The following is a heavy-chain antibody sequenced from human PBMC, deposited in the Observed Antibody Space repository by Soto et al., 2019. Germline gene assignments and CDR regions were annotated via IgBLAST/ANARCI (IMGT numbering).Heavy chain of an antibody. CDR2: ISISSSSI. CDR3: ARGPPLFDT. J-gene: IGHJ5*02. V-gene: IGHV3-48*02. CDR1: GFTFDSYD. Sequence: EVQLVEAGGGLVQPGGSLRLSCSASGFTFDSYDMNWVRQAPGKGLEWVSYISISSSSIYYTDSVKGRFTISRDNAKNSLYLQMNSLRDEDTAVYYCARGPPLFDTWGQGTLVTVSS.